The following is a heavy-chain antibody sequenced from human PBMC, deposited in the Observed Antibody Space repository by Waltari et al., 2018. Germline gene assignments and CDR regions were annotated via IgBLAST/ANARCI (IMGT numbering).Heavy chain of an antibody. V-gene: IGHV1-8*01. CDR1: GYAFTSYD. J-gene: IGHJ6*02. CDR2: MNPNSGNT. D-gene: IGHD6-6*01. Sequence: QVQLVQSGAEVEKPGASVTVSCKASGYAFTSYDINWLRQAPGQGLEWMGWMNPNSGNTGYAQKFQGRVTMTRNTSISTAYMELSSLRSEDTAVYYCASSYSSSSFYYYYGMDVWGQGTTVTVSS. CDR3: ASSYSSSSFYYYYGMDV.